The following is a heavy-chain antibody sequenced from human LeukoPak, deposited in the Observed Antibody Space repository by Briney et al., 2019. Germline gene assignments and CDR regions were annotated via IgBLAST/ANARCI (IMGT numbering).Heavy chain of an antibody. Sequence: SETLSLTCTVSGGSSSSYYWSWIRQPPGKGLEWVGYIYYSGSTNYNPSLKSRVTISVDTSKNQFSLKLSSVTAADTAVYYCARHGYYRGWFDPWGQGTLVTVSS. CDR1: GGSSSSYY. J-gene: IGHJ5*02. CDR2: IYYSGST. V-gene: IGHV4-59*01. CDR3: ARHGYYRGWFDP. D-gene: IGHD3-22*01.